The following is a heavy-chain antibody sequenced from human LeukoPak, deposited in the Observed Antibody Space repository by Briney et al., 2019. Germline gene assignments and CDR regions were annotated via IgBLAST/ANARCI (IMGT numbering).Heavy chain of an antibody. CDR3: AKSGRSYYYYMDV. CDR1: GFRFNTFW. D-gene: IGHD2-15*01. V-gene: IGHV3-7*03. J-gene: IGHJ6*03. Sequence: PGGSLRLSCAASGFRFNTFWMSWVRQAPGKGLEWVANIKQDRSEKYYVDSVKGRFTISRDNAKNSLYLQMNSLRAEDTALYYCAKSGRSYYYYMDVWGKGTTVTISS. CDR2: IKQDRSEK.